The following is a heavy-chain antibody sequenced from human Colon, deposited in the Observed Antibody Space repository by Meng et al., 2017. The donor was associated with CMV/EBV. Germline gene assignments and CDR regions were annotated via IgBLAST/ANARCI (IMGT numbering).Heavy chain of an antibody. CDR3: ARGNTGGDYYFYGMDP. J-gene: IGHJ6*02. CDR2: ISTSGSTV. D-gene: IGHD1-14*01. Sequence: GASLKISCSASGFPLSDYYIMWIRQAPGKGLEYVAYISTSGSTVYYADSVMGRLTISRDNINNVVTLHMTSLRGDDAGVYYCARGNTGGDYYFYGMDPWGQGTTVTVSS. V-gene: IGHV3-11*01. CDR1: GFPLSDYY.